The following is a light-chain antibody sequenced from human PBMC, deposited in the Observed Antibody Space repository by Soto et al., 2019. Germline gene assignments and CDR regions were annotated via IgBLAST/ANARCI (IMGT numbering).Light chain of an antibody. J-gene: IGLJ2*01. Sequence: QSVLTQPRSVSGSPGQSVTISCTGTXXDVGGYNYVSWYQQHPGKAPKLMIYDVTKRPSGVPDRFSGSKSGNTASLTISGLQAADEADYYCCSYAGSSTFRVLFGGGTKLTVL. CDR2: DVT. V-gene: IGLV2-11*01. CDR3: CSYAGSSTFRVL. CDR1: XXDVGGYNY.